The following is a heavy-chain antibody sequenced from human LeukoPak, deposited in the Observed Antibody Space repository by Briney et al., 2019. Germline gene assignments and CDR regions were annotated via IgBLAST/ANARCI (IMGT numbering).Heavy chain of an antibody. J-gene: IGHJ6*03. CDR1: GGPISSSSYY. Sequence: SETLSLTCTVSGGPISSSSYYWGWIRQPPGKGLEWIGSIYYSGSTYYNPSLKSRVTISVDTSKNQFSLKLSSVTAADTAVYYCARRRYVAYYYYYYMDVWGKGTTVTVSS. CDR2: IYYSGST. CDR3: ARRRYVAYYYYYYMDV. V-gene: IGHV4-39*01. D-gene: IGHD1-1*01.